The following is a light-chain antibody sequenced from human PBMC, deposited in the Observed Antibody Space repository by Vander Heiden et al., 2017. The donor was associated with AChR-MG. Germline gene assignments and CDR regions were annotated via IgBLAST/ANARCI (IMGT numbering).Light chain of an antibody. V-gene: IGKV3-15*01. J-gene: IGKJ1*01. CDR3: QQYNNWPPGT. CDR2: GAS. CDR1: QSVSSS. Sequence: EIVMTQSPATLSVSPGERATLSCRASQSVSSSLAWYQQKPGQAPRLLIYGASTRATGIPARFSGSGYGTEFTLTISSRQSEDFAVYYCQQYNNWPPGTFGQGTKVEIK.